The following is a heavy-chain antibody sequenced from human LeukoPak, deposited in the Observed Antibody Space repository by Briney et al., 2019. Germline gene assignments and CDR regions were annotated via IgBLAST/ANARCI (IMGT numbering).Heavy chain of an antibody. D-gene: IGHD5-18*01. CDR2: IYSGGST. Sequence: GGSLRLSCAASGFTVSSNYMSWVRQAPGQGLEWVSVIYSGGSTYFADSVKGRFTISRDNSRNTLYLKMNSLRAEDTAVYYCARSRRGYSYGSFDYWGQGTLVTVSP. V-gene: IGHV3-53*01. CDR3: ARSRRGYSYGSFDY. CDR1: GFTVSSNY. J-gene: IGHJ4*02.